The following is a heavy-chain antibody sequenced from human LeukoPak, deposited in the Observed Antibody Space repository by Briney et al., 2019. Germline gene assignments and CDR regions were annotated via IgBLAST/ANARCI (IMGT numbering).Heavy chain of an antibody. CDR3: ARNSMWFGEVYFDY. Sequence: SETLSLTCTVSGGSISSGGYYWSWIRQHPGKGLEWIGYIYYSGSTYYNPSLKSRVTISVDTSKNQFSLKLSSVTAADTAVYYCARNSMWFGEVYFDYWGQGTLVTVFS. CDR1: GGSISSGGYY. J-gene: IGHJ4*02. CDR2: IYYSGST. D-gene: IGHD3-10*01. V-gene: IGHV4-31*03.